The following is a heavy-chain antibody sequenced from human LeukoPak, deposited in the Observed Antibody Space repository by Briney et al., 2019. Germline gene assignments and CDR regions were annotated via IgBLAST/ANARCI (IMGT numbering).Heavy chain of an antibody. J-gene: IGHJ6*02. CDR1: GGSISSYY. CDR3: ARPSTEGGRNYYYYGMDV. Sequence: SETLSLTCTVSGGSISSYYWSWIRQPPGKGLEWIGYIYYSGSTNYNPSLKSRVTISVDTSKNQFSLKLSSVTAADTAVYYCARPSTEGGRNYYYYGMDVWGQGTKVTVSS. V-gene: IGHV4-59*08. D-gene: IGHD2-15*01. CDR2: IYYSGST.